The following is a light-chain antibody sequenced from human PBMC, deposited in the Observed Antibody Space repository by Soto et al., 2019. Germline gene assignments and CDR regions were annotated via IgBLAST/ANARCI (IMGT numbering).Light chain of an antibody. V-gene: IGKV1-6*01. CDR3: QQTHSLPLS. J-gene: IGKJ3*01. CDR2: AAS. CDR1: QGIRSA. Sequence: AIQLTQSPSSLSASVGDRVTITCRASQGIRSALGWYQQKPGKVPKLLIYAASTLQSGVPSRFSGSGFGTDFTLTISSLQPEDFATYYCQQTHSLPLSFGPGTKVDIK.